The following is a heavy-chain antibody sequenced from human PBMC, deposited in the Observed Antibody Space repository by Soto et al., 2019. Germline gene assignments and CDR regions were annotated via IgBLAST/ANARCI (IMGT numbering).Heavy chain of an antibody. CDR2: IYDSGSP. V-gene: IGHV4-31*03. Sequence: QMQLQESGPGLVSPSQTLSLTCTVSGGSISSDGDYYRWSWIRQHPGKGLEWIGYIYDSGSPYYHPSLESRLTVSVDTSKNQFALKLSSLTAADTAVYYCARVRENYVDSWGQGILVTVSS. CDR1: GGSISSDGDYYR. CDR3: ARVRENYVDS. J-gene: IGHJ4*02.